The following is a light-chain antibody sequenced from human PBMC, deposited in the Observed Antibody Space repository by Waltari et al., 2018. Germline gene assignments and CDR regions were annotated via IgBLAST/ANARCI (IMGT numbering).Light chain of an antibody. J-gene: IGLJ2*01. Sequence: QKPGQAPVLVIYGKNNRPSGLPDRFSGSSSGNTASLTITGAQAEDEADYYCNSRDSSGNVVFGGGTKLTVL. CDR3: NSRDSSGNVV. CDR2: GKN. V-gene: IGLV3-19*01.